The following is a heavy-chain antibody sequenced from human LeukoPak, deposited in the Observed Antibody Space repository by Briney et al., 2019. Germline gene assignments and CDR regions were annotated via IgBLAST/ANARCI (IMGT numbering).Heavy chain of an antibody. V-gene: IGHV3-7*01. J-gene: IGHJ4*02. CDR2: IKQDGSEK. Sequence: GGSLRLSCAASGFTFSSYWMSWVRQAPGKGLEWVANIKQDGSEKYYVDSVKGRFTISRDNAKNSLYLQMNSLRAEDTAVYYCAREGRALLPDLYCFDYWGQGTLVTVSS. CDR3: AREGRALLPDLYCFDY. D-gene: IGHD3-22*01. CDR1: GFTFSSYW.